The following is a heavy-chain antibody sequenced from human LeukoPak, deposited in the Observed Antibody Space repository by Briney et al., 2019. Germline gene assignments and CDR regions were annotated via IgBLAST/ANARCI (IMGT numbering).Heavy chain of an antibody. V-gene: IGHV3-9*01. D-gene: IGHD4-11*01. J-gene: IGHJ6*02. CDR3: AKDKKTTYYYYGMDV. CDR2: ISWNSGSI. Sequence: GGPLRLSCAASGFTFDDYAMHWVRQAPGKGLEWVSGISWNSGSIGYADSVKGRFTISRDNAKNSLYLQMNSLRAEDTALYYCAKDKKTTYYYYGMDVWGQGTTVTVSS. CDR1: GFTFDDYA.